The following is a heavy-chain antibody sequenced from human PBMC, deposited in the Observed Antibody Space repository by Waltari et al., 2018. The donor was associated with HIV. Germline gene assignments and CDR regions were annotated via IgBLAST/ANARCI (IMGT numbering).Heavy chain of an antibody. D-gene: IGHD3-10*01. Sequence: QVQLVQSGAEVKKPGASVQVSCKAPGYTFTSSDINWVRQATGQGLEWMGWMNPNSGNTGYAQKFQGRVTMTRNTSISTAYMELSSLRSEDTAVYYCARGNYYGSGSYDTIFDYWGQGTLVTVSS. V-gene: IGHV1-8*01. CDR1: GYTFTSSD. J-gene: IGHJ4*02. CDR2: MNPNSGNT. CDR3: ARGNYYGSGSYDTIFDY.